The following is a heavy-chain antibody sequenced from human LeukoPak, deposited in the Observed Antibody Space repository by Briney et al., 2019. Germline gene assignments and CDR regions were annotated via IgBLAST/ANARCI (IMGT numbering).Heavy chain of an antibody. CDR2: IYYSGST. J-gene: IGHJ3*02. D-gene: IGHD2-15*01. Sequence: SETLSLTCTVSGGSISSSSYYWGWIRQPPGKGLEWIGSIYYSGSTYYNPSLKSRVTIPVDTSKNQFSLKLSSVTAADTAVYYCARVSDRLAATPIGAFDIWGQGTMVTVSS. CDR1: GGSISSSSYY. CDR3: ARVSDRLAATPIGAFDI. V-gene: IGHV4-39*07.